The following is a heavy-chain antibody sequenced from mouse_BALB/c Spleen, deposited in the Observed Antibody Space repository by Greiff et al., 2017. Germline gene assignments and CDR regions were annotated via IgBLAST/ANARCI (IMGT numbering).Heavy chain of an antibody. J-gene: IGHJ2*01. Sequence: EVQLQQSGAELVKPGASVKLSCTASGFNIKDTYMHWVKQRPEQGLEWIGRIDPANGNTKYDPKFQGKATITADTSSNPAYLQLSSLTSEDTAVYYCARDGGLRYYFDYWGQGTTLTVAS. CDR2: IDPANGNT. CDR1: GFNIKDTY. D-gene: IGHD2-4*01. CDR3: ARDGGLRYYFDY. V-gene: IGHV14-3*02.